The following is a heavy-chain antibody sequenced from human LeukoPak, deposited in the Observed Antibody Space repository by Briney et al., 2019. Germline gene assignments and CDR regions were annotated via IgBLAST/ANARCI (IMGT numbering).Heavy chain of an antibody. CDR1: GGSISSYY. CDR2: IYYSGST. CDR3: ARDPLTGYFDY. Sequence: KPSETLSLTCTVSGGSISSYYWSWIRQPPGKGLEWIGYIYYSGSTNYNPSLKSRVTISVDTSKNQFSLKLSSVTAADTAVYYCARDPLTGYFDYWGQGTLVTVSS. V-gene: IGHV4-59*01. J-gene: IGHJ4*02.